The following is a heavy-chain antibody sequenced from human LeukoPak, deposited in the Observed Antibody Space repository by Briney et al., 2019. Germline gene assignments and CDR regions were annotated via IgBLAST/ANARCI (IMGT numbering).Heavy chain of an antibody. D-gene: IGHD3-9*01. Sequence: GASVKVSCKASGYTFTGYYMHWVRQAPGQGLEWMGWINPNSGGTNYAQKSQGRVTMTRDTSISTAYMELSRLRSDDTAVYYCASATYYDILTGYPPPEVYYYYGMDVWGQGTTVTVSS. CDR3: ASATYYDILTGYPPPEVYYYYGMDV. J-gene: IGHJ6*02. CDR1: GYTFTGYY. V-gene: IGHV1-2*02. CDR2: INPNSGGT.